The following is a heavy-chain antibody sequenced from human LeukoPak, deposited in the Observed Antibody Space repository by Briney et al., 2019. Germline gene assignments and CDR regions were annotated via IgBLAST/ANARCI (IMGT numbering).Heavy chain of an antibody. V-gene: IGHV4-30-2*01. Sequence: SETLSLTCAVSGGSISSGGYSWSWIRQPPGKGLEWIGYIYHSGSTYYNPSLKSRVTISVDTSKNQFSLKLSSVTAADTAVYYCARLEVRYSGSIDYWGQGTLVTVSS. CDR2: IYHSGST. D-gene: IGHD1-26*01. J-gene: IGHJ4*02. CDR3: ARLEVRYSGSIDY. CDR1: GGSISSGGYS.